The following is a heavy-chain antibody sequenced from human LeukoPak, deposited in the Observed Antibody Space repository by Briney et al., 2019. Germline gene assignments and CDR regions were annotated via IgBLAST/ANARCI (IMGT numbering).Heavy chain of an antibody. Sequence: QSGGSLRLSCAASGFTFGRYAMNWVRQAPGKGLEWVSGTSGSGRSIHYADSVKGRFTISRDNSKNTLYLQMNSLRADDTAVYYCAKDMNSWRDGSGLGDYFDYWGQGTLVTVSS. CDR3: AKDMNSWRDGSGLGDYFDY. J-gene: IGHJ4*02. CDR1: GFTFGRYA. V-gene: IGHV3-23*01. CDR2: TSGSGRSI. D-gene: IGHD6-19*01.